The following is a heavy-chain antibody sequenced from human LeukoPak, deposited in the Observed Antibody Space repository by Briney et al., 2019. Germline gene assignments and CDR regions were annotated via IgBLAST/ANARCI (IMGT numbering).Heavy chain of an antibody. J-gene: IGHJ4*02. CDR3: AHSLYDSSGYYYFDY. Sequence: ESGPTLVNPTQTLTLTCTFSGFSLSTSGVAVGWIRQPPGKALEWLALNYWNDDKRYSPSLKSRLTITKDTSEYRVVLTMTNMDPVDTPTYYCAHSLYDSSGYYYFDYWGQGTLVTVSS. CDR1: GFSLSTSGVA. V-gene: IGHV2-5*01. CDR2: NYWNDDK. D-gene: IGHD3-22*01.